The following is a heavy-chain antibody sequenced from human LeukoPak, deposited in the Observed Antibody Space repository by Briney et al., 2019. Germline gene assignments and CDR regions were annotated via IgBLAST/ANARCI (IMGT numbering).Heavy chain of an antibody. D-gene: IGHD2-2*01. J-gene: IGHJ4*02. Sequence: GGSLRLSCAASGFTFSSYAMSWVRQAPGKGLEWVSVITGTGGSTNYADSVKGRFTISRDNPKNTLYLQMNSLRAEDTAVYYCANPFSTSSYYVFDYWGQGTLVTVSS. CDR2: ITGTGGST. V-gene: IGHV3-23*01. CDR1: GFTFSSYA. CDR3: ANPFSTSSYYVFDY.